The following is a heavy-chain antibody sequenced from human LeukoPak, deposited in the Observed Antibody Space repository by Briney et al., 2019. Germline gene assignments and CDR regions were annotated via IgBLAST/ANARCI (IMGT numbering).Heavy chain of an antibody. J-gene: IGHJ3*02. CDR1: GFTFSSYS. CDR2: ISSSSSYI. D-gene: IGHD3-10*01. V-gene: IGHV3-21*01. CDR3: ARGTHGPGAFDI. Sequence: GGSLGLSCAASGFTFSSYSMNWVRQAPGKGLEWVSSISSSSSYIYYADSVKGRFTISRDNAKNSLYLQMNSLRAEDTAVYYCARGTHGPGAFDIWGRGTMVTVSS.